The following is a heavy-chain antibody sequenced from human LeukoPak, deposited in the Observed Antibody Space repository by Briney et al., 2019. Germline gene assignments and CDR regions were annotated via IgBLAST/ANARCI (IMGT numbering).Heavy chain of an antibody. CDR1: GSTLRNYI. J-gene: IGHJ3*01. Sequence: GGSLRLSCVASGSTLRNYIMTWVRQAPGKGLEWVSSMSVIDDSIYYADSVKGRSTISRDNSKSTLSLQMSSLRAEDTGVYYCAREGYTSGYAGAFDFWGQGSVVTVSS. CDR3: AREGYTSGYAGAFDF. D-gene: IGHD2-2*01. V-gene: IGHV3-23*01. CDR2: MSVIDDSI.